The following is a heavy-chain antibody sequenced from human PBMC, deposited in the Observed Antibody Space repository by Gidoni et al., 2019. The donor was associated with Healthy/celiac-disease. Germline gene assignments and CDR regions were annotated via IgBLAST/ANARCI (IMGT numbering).Heavy chain of an antibody. CDR1: GGSCSGYY. CDR3: ARDPNCSGGSCYPGDWFDP. CDR2: INHSGST. V-gene: IGHV4-34*01. Sequence: QVQLQQWGAGLVKPSETLSLTCAVYGGSCSGYYWSWIRQPPGKGLEGIGEINHSGSTNYNPSLKSRVTISVDTSKNQFSLKPSSVTAADTAVYYCARDPNCSGGSCYPGDWFDPWGQGTLVTVSS. D-gene: IGHD2-15*01. J-gene: IGHJ5*02.